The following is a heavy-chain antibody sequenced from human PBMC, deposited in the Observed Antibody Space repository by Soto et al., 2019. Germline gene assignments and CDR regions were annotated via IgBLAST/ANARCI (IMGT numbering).Heavy chain of an antibody. CDR3: ARATYYSDTGGSPPLDY. J-gene: IGHJ4*02. D-gene: IGHD3-22*01. V-gene: IGHV4-39*01. CDR2: FFIGGNT. Sequence: PSETLSLTCTVSGGSISSSTYYWGWMRQPPGKGLEWIASFFIGGNTYYNPSLKSRVTISVDTSKNQFSLKLSSVTAADTAVYYCARATYYSDTGGSPPLDYWGQGTLVTVSS. CDR1: GGSISSSTYY.